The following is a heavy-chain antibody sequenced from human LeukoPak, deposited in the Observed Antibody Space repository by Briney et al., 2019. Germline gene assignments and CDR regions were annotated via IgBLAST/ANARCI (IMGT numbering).Heavy chain of an antibody. CDR2: ISGSGGTA. CDR1: EFTFSIYA. V-gene: IGHV3-23*01. CDR3: AKKGYYDGSGYYMYYFDH. J-gene: IGHJ4*02. D-gene: IGHD3-22*01. Sequence: GGSLRLSCAASEFTFSIYAMSWVRQAPGKGLEWVSAISGSGGTAYYADSVKGRFTISRDNSKNTLYLQMNSLRAEDTAVYYCAKKGYYDGSGYYMYYFDHWGQGTLVTVSS.